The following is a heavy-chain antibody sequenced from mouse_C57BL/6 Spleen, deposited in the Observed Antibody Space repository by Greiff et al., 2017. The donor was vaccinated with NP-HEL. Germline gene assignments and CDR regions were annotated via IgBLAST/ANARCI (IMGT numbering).Heavy chain of an antibody. V-gene: IGHV1-26*01. Sequence: VQLQQSGPELVKPGASVKISCKASGYTFTDYYMNWVKQSHGKSLEWIGDINPNNGGTSYNQKFKGKATLTVDKSSSTAYMELRSLTSEDSAVYYCARFYYGPHYFDYWGQGTTLTVSS. D-gene: IGHD1-1*01. CDR1: GYTFTDYY. CDR2: INPNNGGT. J-gene: IGHJ2*01. CDR3: ARFYYGPHYFDY.